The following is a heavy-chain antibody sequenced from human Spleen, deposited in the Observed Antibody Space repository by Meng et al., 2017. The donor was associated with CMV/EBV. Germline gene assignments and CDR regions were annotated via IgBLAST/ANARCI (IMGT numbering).Heavy chain of an antibody. Sequence: GSLRLSCTVSGGSISSSNHYWGWIRQPPGKGLEWLGYIYYSVTTNYNPSLKSRVTISGDSSKNQFSLRLTSMTAADTAVYYCVRGQDTTAYWYFDLWGRETLVTVSS. CDR1: GGSISSSNHY. CDR2: IYYSVTT. V-gene: IGHV4-61*05. CDR3: VRGQDTTAYWYFDL. J-gene: IGHJ2*01. D-gene: IGHD1-14*01.